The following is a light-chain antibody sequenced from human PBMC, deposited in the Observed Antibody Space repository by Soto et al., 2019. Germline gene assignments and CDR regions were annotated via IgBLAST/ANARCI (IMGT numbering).Light chain of an antibody. J-gene: IGKJ1*01. CDR1: QGISNY. V-gene: IGKV1-27*01. CDR3: QKYNSAPQT. CDR2: AAS. Sequence: DIQMTQSPSSLSASVGDRVTITCRASQGISNYLAWYQQKPGKVPKLLIYAASTLQSWVPSRFSGSGSGTDITLTIRSLQPEDVATYYCQKYNSAPQTFGQGNKVEIK.